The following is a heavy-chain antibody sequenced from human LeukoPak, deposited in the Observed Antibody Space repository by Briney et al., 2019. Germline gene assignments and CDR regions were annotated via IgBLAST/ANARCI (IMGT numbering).Heavy chain of an antibody. CDR3: ARPSYGSGSYIPN. J-gene: IGHJ4*02. D-gene: IGHD3-10*01. CDR1: GGSISSSSYY. Sequence: PSETLSLTCTVSGGSISSSSYYWGWIRQPPGKGLEWIGSIYYSGSTYYNPSLKSRVTISVDTSKNQFSLKLSSVTAADTAVYYCARPSYGSGSYIPNWGQGTLVTVSS. V-gene: IGHV4-39*01. CDR2: IYYSGST.